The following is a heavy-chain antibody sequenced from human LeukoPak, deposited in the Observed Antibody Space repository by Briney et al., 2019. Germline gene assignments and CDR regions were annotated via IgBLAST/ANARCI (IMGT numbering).Heavy chain of an antibody. CDR1: GFTVSSYA. V-gene: IGHV3-23*01. J-gene: IGHJ6*02. CDR2: ISCSGGST. Sequence: HPGASLRLSCAASGFTVSSYAMSWVRQAPGKGLEWVSAISCSGGSTYYADSVKGRFTLSRDTSKNTLYLQMNSLRAEDTAVYYCAKDYYDSSGYYYYYYGMDVWGQGTTVTVSS. D-gene: IGHD3-22*01. CDR3: AKDYYDSSGYYYYYYGMDV.